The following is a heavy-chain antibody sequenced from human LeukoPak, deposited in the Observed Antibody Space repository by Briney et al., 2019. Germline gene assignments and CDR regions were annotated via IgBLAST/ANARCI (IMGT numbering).Heavy chain of an antibody. D-gene: IGHD1-7*01. CDR2: IHHSRST. J-gene: IGHJ4*02. CDR3: ASQGNYRGDY. CDR1: LGSFSGSY. Sequence: SETLSHTRAVHLGSFSGSYRSWIRQRPGKGLEWNGEIHHSRSTNYNPSLKSRVTISVDTSKNQFSLKLSSVTAADTAVYYCASQGNYRGDYWGQGTLVTVSA. V-gene: IGHV4-34*01.